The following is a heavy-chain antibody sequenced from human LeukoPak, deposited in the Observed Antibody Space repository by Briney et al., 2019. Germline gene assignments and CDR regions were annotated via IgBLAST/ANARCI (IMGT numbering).Heavy chain of an antibody. Sequence: TGGSLRLSCAASGFTVSSNYMSWVRQAPGKGLEWVSVIYSGGSTYYADSVKGRFTISRDNSKNTLYLQMNSLRAEDTAVYYCAMDSSWLPLKFDYWGQGTLVTVST. CDR3: AMDSSWLPLKFDY. CDR1: GFTVSSNY. CDR2: IYSGGST. J-gene: IGHJ4*02. V-gene: IGHV3-66*01. D-gene: IGHD5-24*01.